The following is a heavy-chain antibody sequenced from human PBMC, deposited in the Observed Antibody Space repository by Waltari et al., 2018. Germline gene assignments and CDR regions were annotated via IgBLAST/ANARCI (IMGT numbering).Heavy chain of an antibody. D-gene: IGHD3-10*01. CDR1: GGSISSSSYY. CDR2: IYYSGST. CDR3: ARVGYYYGSGARNDY. V-gene: IGHV4-39*07. J-gene: IGHJ4*02. Sequence: QLQLQESGPGLVKPSETLSLTCTVPGGSISSSSYYWGWFRQPPGKGLEWIGSIYYSGSTYYNPSLKSRVTISVDTSKNQFSLKLSSVTAADTAVYYCARVGYYYGSGARNDYWGQGTLVTVSS.